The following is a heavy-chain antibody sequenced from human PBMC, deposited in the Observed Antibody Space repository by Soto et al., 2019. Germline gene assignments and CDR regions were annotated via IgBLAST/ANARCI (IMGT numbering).Heavy chain of an antibody. CDR1: GFTFSGYG. CDR3: AKDLEAVVNPLTGY. D-gene: IGHD3-22*01. CDR2: ISYDGNNK. Sequence: GGSLRLSCAASGFTFSGYGMHWVRQAPGKGLEWVAVISYDGNNKYYVDSVKGRFTISRDNSKNTLYLEMNSLRAEDTAMYYCAKDLEAVVNPLTGYWGQGTLVTVSS. J-gene: IGHJ4*02. V-gene: IGHV3-30*18.